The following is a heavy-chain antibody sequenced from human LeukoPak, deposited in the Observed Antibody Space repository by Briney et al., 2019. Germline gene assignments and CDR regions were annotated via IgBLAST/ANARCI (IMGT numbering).Heavy chain of an antibody. D-gene: IGHD4-17*01. J-gene: IGHJ3*01. V-gene: IGHV3-23*01. CDR1: GFTFSNYA. CDR3: ARDPNGDYIGAFEF. Sequence: GGSLRLSCVASGFTFSNYAVMWVRQAPGQGLEWVSAITRGGTTRYADSVKGRFTISRDNSKNTLYLQMNSLRVEDTAQYFCARDPNGDYIGAFEFWGQGTGVTVSS. CDR2: ITRGGTT.